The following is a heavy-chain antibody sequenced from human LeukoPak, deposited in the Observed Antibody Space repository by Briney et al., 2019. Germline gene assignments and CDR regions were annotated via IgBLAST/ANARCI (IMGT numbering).Heavy chain of an antibody. CDR2: INHSGST. V-gene: IGHV4-34*01. CDR1: GGSFSGYY. CDR3: ARAVRNHIVVVTAIRPHYGMDV. D-gene: IGHD2-21*02. Sequence: PSETLSLTCAVYGGSFSGYYWSWIRQPPGKGLEWIGEINHSGSTNYNPPLKSRVTISVDTSKNQFSLKLSSVAAADTAVYYCARAVRNHIVVVTAIRPHYGMDVWGQGTTVTVSS. J-gene: IGHJ6*02.